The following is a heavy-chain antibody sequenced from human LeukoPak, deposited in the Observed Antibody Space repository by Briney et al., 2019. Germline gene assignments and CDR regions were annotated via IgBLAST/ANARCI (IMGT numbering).Heavy chain of an antibody. Sequence: SVKVSCKASGGTFSSYAISWVRQAPGQGLEWMGRIIPILGIANYAQKFQGRVTITADKSTSTAYMELSSLRSEDTAVYYCARAHVLLWFGEMKENWFDPWGQGTLVPVSS. CDR1: GGTFSSYA. J-gene: IGHJ5*02. D-gene: IGHD3-10*01. CDR3: ARAHVLLWFGEMKENWFDP. V-gene: IGHV1-69*04. CDR2: IIPILGIA.